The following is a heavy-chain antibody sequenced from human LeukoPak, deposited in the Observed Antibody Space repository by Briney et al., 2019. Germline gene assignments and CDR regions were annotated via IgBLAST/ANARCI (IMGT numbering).Heavy chain of an antibody. V-gene: IGHV3-7*01. CDR3: ARDTDGSLDY. J-gene: IGHJ4*02. CDR2: IKQDGSRE. Sequence: GSLRLSCAASGFTFSNAWIAWVRPAPGKGLGWGGNIKQDGSREHYADSLKHRLTLSRDTPKHLLYVQMNSLSADDTAVYYCARDTDGSLDYWGQAILVTVGS. D-gene: IGHD1-26*01. CDR1: GFTFSNAW.